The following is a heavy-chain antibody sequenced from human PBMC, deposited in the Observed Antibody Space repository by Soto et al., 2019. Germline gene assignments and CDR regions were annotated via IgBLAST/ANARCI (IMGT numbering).Heavy chain of an antibody. CDR2: IDHRRST. J-gene: IGHJ4*02. CDR3: ARRGGAYYPYYFDY. Sequence: QVQLQQWGAGLLKPSETLSLACAVYGGSFSGWYWSWIRQPPGKGLEWIGEIDHRRSTNYNPSLKSRVTISVDTSKNQFSLKLSSVTAADTAVYYCARRGGAYYPYYFDYWGQGGLVTVSS. D-gene: IGHD3-22*01. CDR1: GGSFSGWY. V-gene: IGHV4-34*01.